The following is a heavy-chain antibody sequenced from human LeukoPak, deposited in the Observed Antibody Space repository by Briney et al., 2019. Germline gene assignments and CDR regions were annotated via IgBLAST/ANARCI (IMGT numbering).Heavy chain of an antibody. CDR1: GFTFSSYW. CDR2: IKQDGSEK. V-gene: IGHV3-7*01. Sequence: GGSLRLSCAASGFTFSSYWMSWVRQAPGKGLEWVAEIKQDGSEKYYVDSVKGRITISRDNAKNSLYLQMTSLRAEDTALYYCASGRQLGYWGQGTLVTVSS. D-gene: IGHD3-16*01. CDR3: ASGRQLGY. J-gene: IGHJ4*02.